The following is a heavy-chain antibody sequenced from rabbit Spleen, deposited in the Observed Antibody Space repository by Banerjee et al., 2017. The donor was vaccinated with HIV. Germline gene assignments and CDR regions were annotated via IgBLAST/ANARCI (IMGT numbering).Heavy chain of an antibody. V-gene: IGHV1S7*01. D-gene: IGHD4-1*01. J-gene: IGHJ6*01. CDR2: IYAARGTT. CDR1: GFSFSNKA. CDR3: ARDLAGFVGWNFRL. Sequence: QLVESGGGLVQPGGSLKLSCTASGFSFSNKAVMCWVRQAPGKGLEWIGIIYAARGTTDYASWVNGQFTISSDNAQSTVDLKMTSLTAADTATYFCARDLAGFVGWNFRLWGPGTLVTVS.